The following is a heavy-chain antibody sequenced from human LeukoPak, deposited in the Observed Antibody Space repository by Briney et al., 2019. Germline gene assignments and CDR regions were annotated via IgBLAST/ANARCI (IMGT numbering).Heavy chain of an antibody. CDR1: GFTFSGSG. V-gene: IGHV3-20*04. CDR2: INWNGGST. Sequence: PGGSLRLSCAASGFTFSGSGMHWVRQAPGKGLEWVSTINWNGGSTGYADSVKGRFTISRDNAKNSLYLQMNSLRAEDTALYYCARVSDISVAAYFDYWGQGTLVTVSS. CDR3: ARVSDISVAAYFDY. J-gene: IGHJ4*02. D-gene: IGHD6-19*01.